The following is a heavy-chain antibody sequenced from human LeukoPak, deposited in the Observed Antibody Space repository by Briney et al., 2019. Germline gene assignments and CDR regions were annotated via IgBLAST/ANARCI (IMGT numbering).Heavy chain of an antibody. V-gene: IGHV1-2*02. CDR2: IKPKSGGT. D-gene: IGHD2/OR15-2a*01. Sequence: ASVKVSCKASGYTFTGYYIHWVRQAPGQGLEWMGWIKPKSGGTNYAQKFQGRVTMTRDTSTSTAYMELSRLTSDDTAVHYCARAGHYDFNWFDPWGQGTLVTVSS. J-gene: IGHJ5*02. CDR1: GYTFTGYY. CDR3: ARAGHYDFNWFDP.